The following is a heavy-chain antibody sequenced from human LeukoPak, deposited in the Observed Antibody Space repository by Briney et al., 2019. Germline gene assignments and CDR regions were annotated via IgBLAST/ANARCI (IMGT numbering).Heavy chain of an antibody. CDR3: AKDRCSNGIGCYYYYMDV. J-gene: IGHJ6*03. CDR1: GFTSSSYA. D-gene: IGHD2-8*01. Sequence: GGSLRLSCAASGFTSSSYAMNWVRQAPGKGLEWASAMGGSGGSTYYADSVKGRFSISRDSSKNILYLQMNSLRAEDTTIYYCAKDRCSNGIGCYYYYMDVWGKGTTVTISS. V-gene: IGHV3-23*01. CDR2: MGGSGGST.